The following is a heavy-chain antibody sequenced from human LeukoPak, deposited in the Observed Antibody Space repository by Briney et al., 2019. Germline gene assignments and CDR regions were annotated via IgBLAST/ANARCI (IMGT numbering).Heavy chain of an antibody. CDR2: IYMGGST. J-gene: IGHJ3*02. Sequence: GGSVRLSRAASGLTVSRNYMRWVGQAPGKGLEWVSVIYMGGSTFYADSVKGQFTISKDNSKNTLYIQMNSLRAEDTAVYYCAGGSDSSGYYYVGFAFDIWGQGTMVTVSS. V-gene: IGHV3-53*01. CDR3: AGGSDSSGYYYVGFAFDI. D-gene: IGHD3-22*01. CDR1: GLTVSRNY.